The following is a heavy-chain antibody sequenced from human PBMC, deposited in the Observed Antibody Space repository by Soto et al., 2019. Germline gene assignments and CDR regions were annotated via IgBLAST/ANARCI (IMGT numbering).Heavy chain of an antibody. CDR3: ATGEGGYSSGWWPY. D-gene: IGHD6-19*01. V-gene: IGHV3-74*01. CDR1: GFTFSSYW. Sequence: EVQLVESGGGLVQPGGSLRLSCAASGFTFSSYWMHWVRQAPGKGLVWVSRINSDGSSTSYADSVKGRFTISRDNAKNTLYLQMDSLRAEDTAVYSWATGEGGYSSGWWPYWGQGTLVTVSS. CDR2: INSDGSST. J-gene: IGHJ4*02.